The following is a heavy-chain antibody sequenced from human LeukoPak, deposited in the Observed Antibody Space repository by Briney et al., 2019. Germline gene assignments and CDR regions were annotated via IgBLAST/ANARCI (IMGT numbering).Heavy chain of an antibody. CDR1: GFTFSSYG. Sequence: PGGSLRLSCAASGFTFSSYGMHWVRQAPGKGLEWVAFIRYDGNNKYYADSVKGRFTISRDNSKNTLYLQMNSLSAEDTAVYYCAKLISPYDYWGQGTLVLVSS. CDR3: AKLISPYDY. V-gene: IGHV3-30*02. J-gene: IGHJ4*02. CDR2: IRYDGNNK.